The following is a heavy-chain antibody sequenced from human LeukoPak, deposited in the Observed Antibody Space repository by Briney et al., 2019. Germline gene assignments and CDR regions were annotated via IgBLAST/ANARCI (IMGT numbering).Heavy chain of an antibody. Sequence: GSSVKVSCKASGGTFSSYAISWVRQAPGQGLEWMGGIIPIFGTANYAQKFQGRVTITTDESTSTAYMELSSLRSEDTAVYYCAARVGTGETDAFDIWGQGTMVTVSS. CDR3: AARVGTGETDAFDI. CDR2: IIPIFGTA. CDR1: GGTFSSYA. D-gene: IGHD1-1*01. V-gene: IGHV1-69*05. J-gene: IGHJ3*02.